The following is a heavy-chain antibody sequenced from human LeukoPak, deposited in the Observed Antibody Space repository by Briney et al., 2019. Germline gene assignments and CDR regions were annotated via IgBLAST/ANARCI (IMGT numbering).Heavy chain of an antibody. D-gene: IGHD3-3*01. J-gene: IGHJ4*02. CDR2: ISAYNGNT. Sequence: GASVKVSXKAPGYTFTSYGISWVRQAPGQGLKWMGWISAYNGNTNYAQKLQGRVTMTTDTSTSTAYMELRSLRSDDTAVYYCARSGFGLSPVGSFDYWGQGTLVTVSS. CDR3: ARSGFGLSPVGSFDY. V-gene: IGHV1-18*01. CDR1: GYTFTSYG.